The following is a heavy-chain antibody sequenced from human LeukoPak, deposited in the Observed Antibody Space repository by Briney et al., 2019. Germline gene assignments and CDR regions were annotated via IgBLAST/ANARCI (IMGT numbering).Heavy chain of an antibody. D-gene: IGHD6-6*01. Sequence: PGGSLRLSCAAPGFTFSSYAMTWVRQAPGKGLEWVSTISDSGGSTYYADSVKGRFTISRNNSKNTLYLQMNSLRAEDTAVYYCAKDRRREYSRRQGFSDNGFGPWGQGTLVSVAS. J-gene: IGHJ5*02. V-gene: IGHV3-23*01. CDR1: GFTFSSYA. CDR2: ISDSGGST. CDR3: AKDRRREYSRRQGFSDNGFGP.